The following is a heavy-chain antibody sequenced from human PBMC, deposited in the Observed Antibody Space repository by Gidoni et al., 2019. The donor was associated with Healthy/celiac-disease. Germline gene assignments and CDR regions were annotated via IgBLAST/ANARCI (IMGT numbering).Heavy chain of an antibody. CDR1: GLTFSDHY. D-gene: IGHD2-15*01. CDR2: TRNKANSYTT. Sequence: EVQLVESGGGLVQPGGSLSLSCAAPGLTFSDHYMDWVRQAPGKGLEWVGRTRNKANSYTTEYAASVKGRFTISRDDSKNSLYLQMNSLKTEDTAVYYCARVVVVAATQLNDYWGQGTLVTVSS. CDR3: ARVVVVAATQLNDY. V-gene: IGHV3-72*01. J-gene: IGHJ4*02.